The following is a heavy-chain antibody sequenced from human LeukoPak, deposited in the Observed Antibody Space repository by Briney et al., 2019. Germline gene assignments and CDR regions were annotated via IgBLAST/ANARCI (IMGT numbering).Heavy chain of an antibody. Sequence: GGSLRLSCAASGFTFSSYWMSWVRQAPGKGLEWVANIKQDGSEKYYVDSVKGRFTISRDNAKNSLYLQMNSLRAEDTAVYYCARDVTVVPAAGAIDYWGQGTLVTVSS. V-gene: IGHV3-7*01. D-gene: IGHD2-2*01. CDR2: IKQDGSEK. CDR1: GFTFSSYW. CDR3: ARDVTVVPAAGAIDY. J-gene: IGHJ4*02.